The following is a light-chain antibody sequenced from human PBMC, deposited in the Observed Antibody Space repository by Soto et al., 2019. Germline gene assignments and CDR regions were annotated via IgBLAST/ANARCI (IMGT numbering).Light chain of an antibody. CDR2: GVT. V-gene: IGLV2-14*01. CDR1: DSDVGGYNY. J-gene: IGLJ2*01. CDR3: SSYTTRSTYVV. Sequence: HSVLTQPASVSGSPGQSITISCTGTDSDVGGYNYVSWYQQHPGKAPKLIIYGVTNRPSGVSNRFSGSKSGNTASLTISGLQAEDEADYYCSSYTTRSTYVVLGGGTKLTVL.